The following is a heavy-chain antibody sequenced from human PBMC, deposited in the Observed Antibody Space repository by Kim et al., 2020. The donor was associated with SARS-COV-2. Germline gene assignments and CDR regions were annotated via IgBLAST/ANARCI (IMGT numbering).Heavy chain of an antibody. CDR3: ARSASRIVVITEYFQH. CDR1: GYTFTGYY. V-gene: IGHV1-2*06. J-gene: IGHJ1*01. Sequence: ASVKVSCKASGYTFTGYYMHWVRQAPGQGLEWMGRINPNSGGTNYAQKFQGRVTMTRDTSISTAYMELSRLRSDDTAVYYCARSASRIVVITEYFQHWGQGTLVTVSS. CDR2: INPNSGGT. D-gene: IGHD3-22*01.